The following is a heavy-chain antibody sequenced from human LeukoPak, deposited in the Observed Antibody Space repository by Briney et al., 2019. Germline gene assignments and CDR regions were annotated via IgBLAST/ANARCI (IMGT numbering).Heavy chain of an antibody. CDR3: ARVADYDYVGGGYRVSAYLEY. D-gene: IGHD3-16*02. Sequence: VASVKVSCKASGYTFTGNYIHWVRQAPGQGLEWMGWINPKSGITHYAQKFRGRVTMTRDTSISTAYMELSRLRSDDTAMYFCARVADYDYVGGGYRVSAYLEYWGQGTLVTVSS. V-gene: IGHV1-2*02. CDR1: GYTFTGNY. J-gene: IGHJ4*02. CDR2: INPKSGIT.